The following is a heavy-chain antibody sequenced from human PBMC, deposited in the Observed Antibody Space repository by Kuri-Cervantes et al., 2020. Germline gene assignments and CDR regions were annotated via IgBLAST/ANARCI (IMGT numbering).Heavy chain of an antibody. CDR1: GFTFSGYG. CDR2: ISGSGGST. J-gene: IGHJ4*02. CDR3: AKGRSTLRWYLPFDY. V-gene: IGHV3-23*01. Sequence: GESLRLSCAASGFTFSGYGMHWVRQTPGKGLEWVSAISGSGGSTYYADSVKGRFTISRDNSKNTLYLQMNSLRAEDTAVYYCAKGRSTLRWYLPFDYWGQGTLVTVSS. D-gene: IGHD4-23*01.